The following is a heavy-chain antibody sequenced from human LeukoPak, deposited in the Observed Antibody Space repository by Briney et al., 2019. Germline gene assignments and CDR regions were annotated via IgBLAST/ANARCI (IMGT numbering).Heavy chain of an antibody. J-gene: IGHJ6*03. CDR1: GGSISSYY. CDR2: IYYSGST. V-gene: IGHV4-59*01. Sequence: PSETLSLTCTVSGGSISSYYWSWIRQPPGKGLEWIGYIYYSGSTNCNPSLKSRVTISVDTSKNQFSLKLSSVSAADTAVYYCARDGAAARSYYYYYMDVWGKGTTVTVSS. CDR3: ARDGAAARSYYYYYMDV. D-gene: IGHD6-13*01.